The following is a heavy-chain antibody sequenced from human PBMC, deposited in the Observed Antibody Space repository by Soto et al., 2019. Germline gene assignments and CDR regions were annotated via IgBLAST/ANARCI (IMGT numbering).Heavy chain of an antibody. CDR2: IIPIFGTA. CDR3: ARLLYSSSSWDYYYYGMDV. CDR1: GGTFSSYA. D-gene: IGHD6-6*01. Sequence: ASVKVSCKASGGTFSSYAISWVRQAPGQGLEWMGGIIPIFGTANYAQKFQGRVTITADESTSTAYMELSSLRSEDTAVYYCARLLYSSSSWDYYYYGMDVWGQGTTVTVSS. J-gene: IGHJ6*02. V-gene: IGHV1-69*13.